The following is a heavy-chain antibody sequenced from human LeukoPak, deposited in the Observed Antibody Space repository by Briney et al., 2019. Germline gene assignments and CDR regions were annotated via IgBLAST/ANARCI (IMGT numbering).Heavy chain of an antibody. Sequence: WASVKVSCKASGYTFTSYGISWVRQAPGQGLEWMGWISAYNGNTNYAQKLQGRVTMTTDTSTSTAYMELRSLRSDDTAVYYCARDPVSAMWGAIGGEDAFDIWGQGTMVTVSS. V-gene: IGHV1-18*01. CDR2: ISAYNGNT. D-gene: IGHD2-2*01. J-gene: IGHJ3*02. CDR3: ARDPVSAMWGAIGGEDAFDI. CDR1: GYTFTSYG.